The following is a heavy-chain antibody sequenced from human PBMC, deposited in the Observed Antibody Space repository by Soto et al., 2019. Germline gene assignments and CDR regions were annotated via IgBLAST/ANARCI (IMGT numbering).Heavy chain of an antibody. CDR2: ISDDGSTA. CDR3: ARGPRVSSTGTGAH. V-gene: IGHV3-74*01. Sequence: PGGSLRLSCSVSGFTFSAYWMHWVRQVPGKGLTWVSRISDDGSTATYADSVKGRFVIPRDNAKNSLYLEMNTLRADDSGLYYCARGPRVSSTGTGAHWGRGTLVTV. CDR1: GFTFSAYW. D-gene: IGHD1-1*01. J-gene: IGHJ4*02.